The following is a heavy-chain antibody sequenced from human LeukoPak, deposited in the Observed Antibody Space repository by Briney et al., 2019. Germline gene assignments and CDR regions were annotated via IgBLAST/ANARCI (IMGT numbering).Heavy chain of an antibody. CDR1: GYTFTSYG. J-gene: IGHJ5*02. V-gene: IGHV1-18*04. D-gene: IGHD2-15*01. CDR3: ARDLLGYCSGGSCYAGWFDP. CDR2: ISAYNGNT. Sequence: GASVKVSCMASGYTFTSYGISWVRQAPGQGLEWMGWISAYNGNTNYAQKLQGRVTMTTDTSTSTAYMGLRSLRSDDTAVYYCARDLLGYCSGGSCYAGWFDPWGQGTLVTVSS.